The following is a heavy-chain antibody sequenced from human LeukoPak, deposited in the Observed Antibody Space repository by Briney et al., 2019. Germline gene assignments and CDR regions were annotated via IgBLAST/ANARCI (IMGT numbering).Heavy chain of an antibody. CDR1: GGSVSSGSYY. D-gene: IGHD1-26*01. CDR2: IYYSGST. J-gene: IGHJ4*02. V-gene: IGHV4-61*01. CDR3: ATWTQWELLEDY. Sequence: PSETLSLTCTVSGGSVSSGSYYWSWIRQPPGKGLEWIGYIYYSGSTNYNPSLKSRVTISVDTSKNQFSLKLSSVTAADTAVYYCATWTQWELLEDYWGQGTLVTVSS.